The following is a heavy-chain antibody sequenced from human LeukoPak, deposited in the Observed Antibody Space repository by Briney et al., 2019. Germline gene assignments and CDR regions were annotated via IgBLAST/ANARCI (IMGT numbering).Heavy chain of an antibody. CDR3: ARETSLMGYASGLGFNY. D-gene: IGHD6-19*01. CDR2: IYDSGNT. Sequence: PSETLSLTCTVSGGSISSWYWSWIRQPPGKELEWIGYIYDSGNTNYNPSLKSRVTISIDTSKNQFSLKLTSVTAADTATYYCARETSLMGYASGLGFNYWGQGILVTVSS. CDR1: GGSISSWY. V-gene: IGHV4-59*01. J-gene: IGHJ4*02.